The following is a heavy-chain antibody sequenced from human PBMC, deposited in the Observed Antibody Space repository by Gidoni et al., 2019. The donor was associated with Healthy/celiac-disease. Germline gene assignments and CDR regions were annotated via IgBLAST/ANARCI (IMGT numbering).Heavy chain of an antibody. CDR2: IIPIFGTA. CDR1: GGTFSSYA. Sequence: HVQLVQSGAEVKKPGSSVKVSCKASGGTFSSYAISWVRQAPGQGLRWMGGIIPIFGTANYAQKFQGSVTITADESTSTAYMELSSLRSEDTAVYYCTGGRIAAAGTREEFDYWGQGTLVTVSS. V-gene: IGHV1-69*01. D-gene: IGHD6-13*01. CDR3: TGGRIAAAGTREEFDY. J-gene: IGHJ4*02.